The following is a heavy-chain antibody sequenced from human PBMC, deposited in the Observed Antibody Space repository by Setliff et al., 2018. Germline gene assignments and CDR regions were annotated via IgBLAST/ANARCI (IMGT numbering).Heavy chain of an antibody. CDR2: IIPMFGTP. J-gene: IGHJ4*02. CDR1: GDSFNNYA. CDR3: ARRFRRTYDTLTDSARRHFDY. Sequence: SVKVSCKASGDSFNNYAISWVRQAPGQGLEWMGGIIPMFGTPAYAQKFQDRVTITTDESTSTAYMELDSLRSEDTAVYYCARRFRRTYDTLTDSARRHFDYWGQGTLVTVSS. V-gene: IGHV1-69*05. D-gene: IGHD3-9*01.